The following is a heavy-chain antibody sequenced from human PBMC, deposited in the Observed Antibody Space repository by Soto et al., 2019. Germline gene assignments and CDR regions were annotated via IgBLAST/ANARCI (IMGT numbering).Heavy chain of an antibody. CDR1: GFTFSSYS. Sequence: GGSLRLSCAASGFTFSSYSMNWVRQAPWKGLEWVSYISSSSSTIYYADSVKGRFTIPRDNAKNSLYLQMNSLRDEDTAVYYCARDLDSLAAPYYYYRMDGCAQGIKVTVYS. V-gene: IGHV3-48*02. CDR3: ARDLDSLAAPYYYYRMDG. CDR2: ISSSSSTI. J-gene: IGHJ6*02. D-gene: IGHD6-6*01.